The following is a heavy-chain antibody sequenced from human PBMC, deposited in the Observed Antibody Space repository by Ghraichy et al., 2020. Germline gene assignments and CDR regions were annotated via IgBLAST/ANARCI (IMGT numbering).Heavy chain of an antibody. D-gene: IGHD6-19*01. Sequence: GGSLRLSCAASGFTFSSYAMSWVRQAPGKGLEWVSAISGSGGSTYYADSVKGRFTISRDNSKNTLYLQMNSLRAEDTAVYYCAKDSPSGWYSIGNWFDPWGQGTLVTVSS. CDR2: ISGSGGST. CDR1: GFTFSSYA. V-gene: IGHV3-23*01. J-gene: IGHJ5*02. CDR3: AKDSPSGWYSIGNWFDP.